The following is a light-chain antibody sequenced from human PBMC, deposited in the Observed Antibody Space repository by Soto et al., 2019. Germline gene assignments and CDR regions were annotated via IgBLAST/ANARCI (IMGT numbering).Light chain of an antibody. CDR3: QQRDNWGT. V-gene: IGKV3-11*01. Sequence: EIVLTQSPATLSLSPGERATLSCRASQSVSRYLAWDQHKPGQAPRLLIYDASNRATGIPVRFSGSGSGTDFTLTISSLEPEDFAVYYSQQRDNWGTFGGGTKVEIK. CDR2: DAS. J-gene: IGKJ4*01. CDR1: QSVSRY.